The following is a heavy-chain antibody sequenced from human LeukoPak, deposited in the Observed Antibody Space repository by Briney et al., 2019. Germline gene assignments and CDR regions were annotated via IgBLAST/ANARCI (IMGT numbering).Heavy chain of an antibody. Sequence: GGSLRLSCAASGFTFSSYAMSWVRQAPGKGLEWVSAFSGSGGSTYYADSVKGRFSISRDNSKNTLYLQMDSLRGEDTAVYYCAKDFRIGYSAHFDYWGQGALVTVSS. CDR1: GFTFSSYA. J-gene: IGHJ4*02. V-gene: IGHV3-23*01. D-gene: IGHD2-21*01. CDR2: FSGSGGST. CDR3: AKDFRIGYSAHFDY.